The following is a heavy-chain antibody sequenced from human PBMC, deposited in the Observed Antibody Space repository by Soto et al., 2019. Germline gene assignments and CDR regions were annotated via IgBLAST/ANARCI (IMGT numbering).Heavy chain of an antibody. CDR1: GGSFSGYY. CDR3: ARGWLQLKVNDY. Sequence: PSETLSLTCAVYGGSFSGYYWSWIRQPPGKGLELIGEINHSGSTNYNPSLKSRVTISVDTSKNQFSLKLSSVTAADTAVYYCARGWLQLKVNDYWGQGTLVTVSS. D-gene: IGHD5-12*01. CDR2: INHSGST. J-gene: IGHJ4*02. V-gene: IGHV4-34*01.